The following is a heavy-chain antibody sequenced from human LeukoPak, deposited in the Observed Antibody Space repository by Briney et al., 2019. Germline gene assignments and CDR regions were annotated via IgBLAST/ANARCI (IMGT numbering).Heavy chain of an antibody. J-gene: IGHJ4*02. Sequence: GASVKVSCKASGYTFTSYGISWVRQAPGQGLEWMGWISAYNGNTNYAQKLQGRVTMTTDTSTSTAYMELRSLRSDDTAVYYCARRNRLYCSGGSCSDYWGQGTLVTVSS. D-gene: IGHD2-15*01. CDR2: ISAYNGNT. CDR1: GYTFTSYG. V-gene: IGHV1-18*01. CDR3: ARRNRLYCSGGSCSDY.